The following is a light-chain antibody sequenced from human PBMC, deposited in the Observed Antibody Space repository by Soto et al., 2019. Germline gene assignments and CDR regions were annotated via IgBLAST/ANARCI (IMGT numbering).Light chain of an antibody. J-gene: IGKJ2*01. CDR2: DTS. V-gene: IGKV3-20*01. CDR1: QSLSSRS. Sequence: EIVLTQSPGTLSLSPGERATLSCRASQSLSSRSLAWYQQKPGQAPRLLIYDTSSRATDIPDRFTGSGSGTDFTLTISRLEPEDFAGYYCHQYIMSPYTFGQGTKVDIK. CDR3: HQYIMSPYT.